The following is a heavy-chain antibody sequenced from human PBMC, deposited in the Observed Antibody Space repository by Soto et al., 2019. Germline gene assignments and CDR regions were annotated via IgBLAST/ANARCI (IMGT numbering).Heavy chain of an antibody. V-gene: IGHV3-30-3*01. Sequence: QVQLVESGGGVVQPGRSLRLSCAASGFTFSSYAMHWVRQAPGKGLEWVAVISYDGSNKYYADSVKGRFTISRDNSKNTLYLKMNSLRAEDTAVYYCARGTRVSYYDSSGYYFSLRDYWGQGTLVTVSS. J-gene: IGHJ4*02. CDR3: ARGTRVSYYDSSGYYFSLRDY. D-gene: IGHD3-22*01. CDR2: ISYDGSNK. CDR1: GFTFSSYA.